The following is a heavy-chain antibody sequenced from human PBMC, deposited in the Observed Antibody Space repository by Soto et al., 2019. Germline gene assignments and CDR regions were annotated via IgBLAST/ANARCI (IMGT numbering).Heavy chain of an antibody. Sequence: ASVKVSCKASGGTFSSYAISWVRQAPGQGLEWMGGIIPIFGTANYAQKFQGRVTITADESTSTAYMELSSLRSEDTAVYYCARRYCSSTSCYAPLDYYYGMDVWGQGTTVTVSS. CDR1: GGTFSSYA. J-gene: IGHJ6*02. V-gene: IGHV1-69*13. D-gene: IGHD2-2*01. CDR2: IIPIFGTA. CDR3: ARRYCSSTSCYAPLDYYYGMDV.